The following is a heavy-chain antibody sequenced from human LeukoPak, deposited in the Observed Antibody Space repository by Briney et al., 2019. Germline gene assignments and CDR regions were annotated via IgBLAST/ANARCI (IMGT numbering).Heavy chain of an antibody. CDR2: IDTSGST. V-gene: IGHV4-4*07. CDR1: GDYISSYY. D-gene: IGHD1-26*01. CDR3: AREYSGSYYVILDD. J-gene: IGHJ4*02. Sequence: SETLSLTCTVSGDYISSYYWTWIRQPAGKGLEWIGRIDTSGSTNYSPSLKSRVSMSVDTSKDQFSLKLSSVTAADTAVYYCAREYSGSYYVILDDWGQGTLVTVSS.